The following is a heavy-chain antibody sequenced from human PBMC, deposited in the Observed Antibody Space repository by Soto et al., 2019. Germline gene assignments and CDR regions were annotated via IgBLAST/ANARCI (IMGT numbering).Heavy chain of an antibody. Sequence: GKRGQLGVEGKSPGSSVKVSSRVSGGTLRSYAFSWVQRPLGQGLEWRGGIIPIFGTTNYAQRFQGRVTIIADESTSTVYMELSSVRSEDTAVYYCASAYCSSTSCYTVGVWGQGTTVTVSS. V-gene: IGHV1-69*01. CDR3: ASAYCSSTSCYTVGV. CDR2: IIPIFGTT. D-gene: IGHD2-2*02. CDR1: GGTLRSYA. J-gene: IGHJ6*02.